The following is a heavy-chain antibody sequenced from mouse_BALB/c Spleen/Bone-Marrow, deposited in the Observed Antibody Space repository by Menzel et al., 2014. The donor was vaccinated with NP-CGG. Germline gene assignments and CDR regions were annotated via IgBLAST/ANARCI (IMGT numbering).Heavy chain of an antibody. Sequence: EVKLMESGPGLVKPSQSLSLPCTVTGYSITSDYAWNWIRQFPGNKLEWMGYISYSGSTSYNPSLKSRISITRDTSKNQFFLQLNSVTTEDTATYYCARGGARATGWFAYWGQGTPVTVSA. D-gene: IGHD3-1*01. CDR3: ARGGARATGWFAY. J-gene: IGHJ3*01. V-gene: IGHV3-2*02. CDR1: GYSITSDYA. CDR2: ISYSGST.